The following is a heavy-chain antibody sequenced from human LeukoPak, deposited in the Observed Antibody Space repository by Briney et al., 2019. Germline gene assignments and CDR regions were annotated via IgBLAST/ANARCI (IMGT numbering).Heavy chain of an antibody. CDR1: GGSISSSSYY. CDR2: IYYSGST. J-gene: IGHJ4*02. V-gene: IGHV4-39*01. CDR3: ARLYSSGYFDY. Sequence: PSETLSLTCTVSGGSISSSSYYWGWIRQPPGQGLEWIGSIYYSGSTYYNPSLKSRVTISVDTSKNQFSLKLSSVTAADTAVYYCARLYSSGYFDYWGQGTLVTVSS. D-gene: IGHD2-21*01.